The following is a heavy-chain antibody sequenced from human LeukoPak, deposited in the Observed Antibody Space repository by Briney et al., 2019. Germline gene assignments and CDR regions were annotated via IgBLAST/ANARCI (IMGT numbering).Heavy chain of an antibody. Sequence: ASVKVSCKTSGYTFISYGINWVRQAPGQGLEWMGWISAHSGNTDYGQHLHDRVTMTTDTSTSTAYMELRSLTSDDTAAYYCARQIPRSNYDYVWGSFRHDAFDIWGQGTMVIVSS. D-gene: IGHD3-16*02. V-gene: IGHV1-18*01. CDR3: ARQIPRSNYDYVWGSFRHDAFDI. CDR2: ISAHSGNT. J-gene: IGHJ3*02. CDR1: GYTFISYG.